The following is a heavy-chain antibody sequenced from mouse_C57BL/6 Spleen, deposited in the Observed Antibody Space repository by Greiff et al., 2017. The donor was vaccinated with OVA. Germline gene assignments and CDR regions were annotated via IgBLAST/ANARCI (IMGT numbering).Heavy chain of an antibody. CDR3: ASWEKGYFDY. CDR2: IYPGDGDT. J-gene: IGHJ2*01. CDR1: GYAFSSYW. Sequence: VKLLESGAELVKPGASVKISCKASGYAFSSYWMNWVKQRPGKGLEWIGQIYPGDGDTNYNGKFKGKATLTADKSSSTAYMQLSSLTSEDSAVYFCASWEKGYFDYWGQGTTLTVSS. V-gene: IGHV1-80*01. D-gene: IGHD4-1*01.